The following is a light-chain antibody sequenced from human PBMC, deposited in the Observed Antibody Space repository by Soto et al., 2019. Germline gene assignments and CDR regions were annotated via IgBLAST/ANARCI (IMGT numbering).Light chain of an antibody. J-gene: IGKJ4*01. V-gene: IGKV3-20*01. CDR3: QHDGSLVLT. Sequence: EIVLTQSPGTLSLSPGERATLSCRASQSVSSTYLAWYQQKPGQAPRLLIYGASSRATGIPDRFSGSGSGTAFTLTISRLEPEEFAVYYCQHDGSLVLTFGGGTKVEIK. CDR2: GAS. CDR1: QSVSSTY.